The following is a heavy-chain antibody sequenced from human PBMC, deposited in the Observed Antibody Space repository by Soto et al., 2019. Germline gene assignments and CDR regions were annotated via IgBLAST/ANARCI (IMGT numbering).Heavy chain of an antibody. V-gene: IGHV1-69*05. D-gene: IGHD4-17*01. CDR3: ATKSVTTTRHAFDI. J-gene: IGHJ3*02. Sequence: ALVKVSCKASGGTFSSYAISWVRQAPGQGLEWMGGIIPIFGTANYAQKFQGRVTMTRDTSTSTVYMELSSLRSEDTAVYYCATKSVTTTRHAFDIWGQGTMVTVSS. CDR2: IIPIFGTA. CDR1: GGTFSSYA.